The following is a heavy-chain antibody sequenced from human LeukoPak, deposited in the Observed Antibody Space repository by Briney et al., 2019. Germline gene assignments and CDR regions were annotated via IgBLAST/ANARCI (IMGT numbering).Heavy chain of an antibody. CDR1: GFTFSSYG. CDR2: IWYDGSNK. V-gene: IGHV3-33*01. D-gene: IGHD2-21*01. J-gene: IGHJ5*02. Sequence: PGGSLRLSCAASGFTFSSYGMHWVRQAPGKGLEWVAVIWYDGSNKYYADSVKGRFTISRGNSKNTLYLQMNSLRAEDTAVYYCARDYCGGDCYSFDPWGQGTLVTVSS. CDR3: ARDYCGGDCYSFDP.